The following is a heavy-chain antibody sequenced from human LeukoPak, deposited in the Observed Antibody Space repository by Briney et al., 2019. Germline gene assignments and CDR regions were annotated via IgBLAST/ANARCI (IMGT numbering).Heavy chain of an antibody. CDR1: GGSISSYY. CDR2: IYTSGST. V-gene: IGHV4-4*09. CDR3: ARRRDYYDSSGPSGLDAFDI. D-gene: IGHD3-22*01. Sequence: SETLSLTCTVSGGSISSYYWSWIRQPPGKGLEWIGYIYTSGSTNYNPSLKSRVTISVDTSKNQFSRKLSSVTAADTAVYYCARRRDYYDSSGPSGLDAFDIWGQGTMVTVSS. J-gene: IGHJ3*02.